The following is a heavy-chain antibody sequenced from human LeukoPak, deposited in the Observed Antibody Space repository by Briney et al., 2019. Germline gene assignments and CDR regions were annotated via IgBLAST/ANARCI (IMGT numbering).Heavy chain of an antibody. J-gene: IGHJ4*02. CDR2: IYTSGST. CDR1: GGSISSGSYY. D-gene: IGHD2-15*01. Sequence: PSQTLSLTCTVAGGSISSGSYYSSWIRPPAGKGQEWIGRIYTSGSTNYNPSLKSRVTISVDTSKNQFSLKLSSVTAADTAVYYCASGPGYCSGGSCYATGELDYWGQGTLVTVSS. CDR3: ASGPGYCSGGSCYATGELDY. V-gene: IGHV4-61*02.